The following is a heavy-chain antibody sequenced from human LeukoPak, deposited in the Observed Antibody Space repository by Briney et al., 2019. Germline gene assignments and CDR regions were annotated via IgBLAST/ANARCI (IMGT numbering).Heavy chain of an antibody. CDR2: INPNSGGT. J-gene: IGHJ4*02. CDR3: ARXRVXXXSSXIREVGY. D-gene: IGHD6-13*01. Sequence: ASVKVSCKASGYTFTGYYMHWVRQAPGQGLEWMGWINPNSGGTNYAQKFQGRVTMTRDTSISTAYMELSRLRSDDTAVYYCARXRVXXXSSXIREVGYWGQGTLVTV. V-gene: IGHV1-2*02. CDR1: GYTFTGYY.